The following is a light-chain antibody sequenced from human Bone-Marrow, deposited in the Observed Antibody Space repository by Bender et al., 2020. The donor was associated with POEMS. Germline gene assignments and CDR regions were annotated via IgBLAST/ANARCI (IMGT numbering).Light chain of an antibody. Sequence: QFVLTQPPSASGTPGQRVTIPCSGGSSNIGAHAVNWYPPLPGTAPKLLIYSSHRRPSEVPDRFSGSRSGTSASLAISGLQSEDEADYYCAVWDDSLNGWVFGGGTKLTVL. CDR2: SSH. CDR1: SSNIGAHA. CDR3: AVWDDSLNGWV. V-gene: IGLV1-44*01. J-gene: IGLJ3*02.